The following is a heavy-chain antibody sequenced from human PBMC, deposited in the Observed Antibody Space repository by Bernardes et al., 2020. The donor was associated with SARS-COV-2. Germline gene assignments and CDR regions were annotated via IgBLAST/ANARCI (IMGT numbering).Heavy chain of an antibody. D-gene: IGHD5-12*01. J-gene: IGHJ6*02. V-gene: IGHV3-23*01. CDR1: GFTFTNYA. CDR3: AKEAYSGYLETYYFYYGMDV. Sequence: GGSLRLSCTASGFTFTNYAMTWVRQAPGKGLEWVSSISSSGGGTYYADSVRGRFTVSRDYSTNTLYLQMDSLRAEDTAIYYCAKEAYSGYLETYYFYYGMDVWGQGTTVTVSS. CDR2: ISSSGGGT.